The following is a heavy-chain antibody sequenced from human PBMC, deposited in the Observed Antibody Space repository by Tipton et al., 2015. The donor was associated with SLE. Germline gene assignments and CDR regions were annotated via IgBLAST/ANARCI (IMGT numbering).Heavy chain of an antibody. J-gene: IGHJ4*02. V-gene: IGHV4-39*07. CDR2: IHYSGST. CDR1: GGSISSKTYY. CDR3: ARTEQGTGSYYRLVFEI. Sequence: TLSLTCPVSGGSISSKTYYWGWIRQPPGKGLEWIGSIHYSGSTYDNPSFKSRVTISVDTSKNQFSLKLSSVTAADTAVYYCARTEQGTGSYYRLVFEIWGQGALVSVSS. D-gene: IGHD3-10*01.